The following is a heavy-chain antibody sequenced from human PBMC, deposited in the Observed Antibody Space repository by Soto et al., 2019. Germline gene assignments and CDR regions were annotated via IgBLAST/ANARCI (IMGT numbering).Heavy chain of an antibody. CDR3: ARDGVGYCSGGSCYYPPPI. V-gene: IGHV3-48*01. J-gene: IGHJ3*02. CDR2: ISSSSSTI. CDR1: GFTFSSYS. D-gene: IGHD2-15*01. Sequence: GGSLRLSCAASGFTFSSYSLNWVRQAPGKGLEWVSYISSSSSTIYYADSVKGRFTISRDNAKNSLYLQMNSLRAEDTAVYYCARDGVGYCSGGSCYYPPPIWGQGTMVTVSS.